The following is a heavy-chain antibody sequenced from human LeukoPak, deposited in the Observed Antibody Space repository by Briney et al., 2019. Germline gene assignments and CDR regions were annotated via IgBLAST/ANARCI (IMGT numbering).Heavy chain of an antibody. V-gene: IGHV3-23*01. Sequence: GGSLRLSCAASGFTFSSYAMSWVRQAPGKGLEWVSAISGSGGSTYYADSVKGRFTISRDNSKNTPYLQMNSLRAEDTAVYYCAKEPNGYSYGYPYYFDYWCQGTLVTVSS. CDR2: ISGSGGST. J-gene: IGHJ4*02. D-gene: IGHD5-18*01. CDR1: GFTFSSYA. CDR3: AKEPNGYSYGYPYYFDY.